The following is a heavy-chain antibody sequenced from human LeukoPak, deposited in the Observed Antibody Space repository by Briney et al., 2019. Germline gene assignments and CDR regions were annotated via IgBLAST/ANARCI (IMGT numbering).Heavy chain of an antibody. CDR3: ARAHIILRYFDWLPSPDV. Sequence: SVKASCKASGGTFSSYAISWVRQAPGQGLEWMGGIIPIFGTANYAQKFQGRVTMTRDTSTSTVYMELSSLRSEDTAVYYCARAHIILRYFDWLPSPDVWGQGTTVTVSS. D-gene: IGHD3-9*01. J-gene: IGHJ6*02. CDR2: IIPIFGTA. CDR1: GGTFSSYA. V-gene: IGHV1-69*05.